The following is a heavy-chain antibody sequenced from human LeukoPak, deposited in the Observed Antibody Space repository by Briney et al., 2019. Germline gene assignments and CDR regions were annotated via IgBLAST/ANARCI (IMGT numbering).Heavy chain of an antibody. J-gene: IGHJ3*02. Sequence: SETLSLTCTVSGGSINNYYWSWIRQPPGKGIEWIGRIYTRGSTNYNPSLKSRVTMSVDTSKNQFSLKLSSVTAADTAVYYCARGRYCSADICSGGDAFDIWGQGTMVSVSS. V-gene: IGHV4-4*07. CDR2: IYTRGST. D-gene: IGHD2-15*01. CDR3: ARGRYCSADICSGGDAFDI. CDR1: GGSINNYY.